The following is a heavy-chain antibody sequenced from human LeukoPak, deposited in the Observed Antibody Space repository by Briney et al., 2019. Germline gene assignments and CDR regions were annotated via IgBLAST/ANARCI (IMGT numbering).Heavy chain of an antibody. V-gene: IGHV3-9*01. J-gene: IGHJ4*02. Sequence: PGGSLRLSCAASGLSFYDYAMHWVRQAPGKGLEWVSGITWISSDVDYADSVKGRFTISRDNAKSSLYLQMDSLRAEDTALYYCVKDFSAGLTGTPFDYWGQGTLVTVSS. CDR2: ITWISSDV. CDR3: VKDFSAGLTGTPFDY. D-gene: IGHD3-9*01. CDR1: GLSFYDYA.